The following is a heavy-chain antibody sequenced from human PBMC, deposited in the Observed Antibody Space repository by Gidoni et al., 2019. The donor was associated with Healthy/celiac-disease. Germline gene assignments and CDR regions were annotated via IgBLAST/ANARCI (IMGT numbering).Heavy chain of an antibody. CDR2: INPGDSDT. V-gene: IGHV5-51*03. J-gene: IGHJ6*02. CDR3: ARRGPAACGYYYYYVMDF. CDR1: GYSFTRYW. Sequence: EVQLVQSGAEVKRPGESLKISCKGYGYSFTRYWIGWVRQMPGKGLEWRGIINPGDSDTRYSPSCQGQVTISADKAIRTAYLQWCSLKPSDTAMYYCARRGPAACGYYYYYVMDFWGQGTTVTVSS. D-gene: IGHD6-13*01.